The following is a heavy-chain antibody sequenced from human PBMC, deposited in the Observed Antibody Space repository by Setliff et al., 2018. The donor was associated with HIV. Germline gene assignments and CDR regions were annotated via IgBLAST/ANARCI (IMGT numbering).Heavy chain of an antibody. J-gene: IGHJ3*01. Sequence: SVKVSCKGSGGTFTRNCISWVRQAPGQGLEWMGGILPFFDTANYAQKFQGRVTITADESTSTVHMELSSLTSEDTAVYYCARDKAQSGSQFPRDAFDVWGRGTLVTVSS. CDR1: GGTFTRNC. V-gene: IGHV1-69*13. D-gene: IGHD1-26*01. CDR2: ILPFFDTA. CDR3: ARDKAQSGSQFPRDAFDV.